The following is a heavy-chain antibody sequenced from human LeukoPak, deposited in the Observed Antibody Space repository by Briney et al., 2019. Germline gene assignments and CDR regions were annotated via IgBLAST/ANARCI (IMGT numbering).Heavy chain of an antibody. CDR2: IYYSGST. CDR3: ATRGYSYGYYYYGMDV. D-gene: IGHD5-18*01. CDR1: GGSISSYY. J-gene: IGHJ6*02. Sequence: SETLSLTCTVSGGSISSYYWSWIRQPPGKGLEWIGYIYYSGSTNYNPSLKSRVTISVDTSKNQFSLKLSSVTAADTAVYYCATRGYSYGYYYYGMDVWGQGTTVTVS. V-gene: IGHV4-59*08.